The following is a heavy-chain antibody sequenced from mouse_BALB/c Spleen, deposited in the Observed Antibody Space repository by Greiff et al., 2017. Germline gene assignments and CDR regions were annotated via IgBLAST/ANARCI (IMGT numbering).Heavy chain of an antibody. J-gene: IGHJ3*01. CDR1: GFNIKDTY. D-gene: IGHD3-1*01. CDR3: ARGAARATAWFAY. V-gene: IGHV14-3*02. Sequence: VQLQQSGAELVKPGASVKLSCTASGFNIKDTYMHWVKQRPEQGLEWIGRIDPANGNTKYDPKFQGKATITADKSSSTAYMQLSSLTSEDSAVYYCARGAARATAWFAYWGQGTLVTVSA. CDR2: IDPANGNT.